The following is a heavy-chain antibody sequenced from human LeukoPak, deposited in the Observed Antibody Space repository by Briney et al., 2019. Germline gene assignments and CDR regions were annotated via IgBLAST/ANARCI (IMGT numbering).Heavy chain of an antibody. CDR3: VRQQTPHGNFDY. D-gene: IGHD1-26*01. Sequence: AGGSLRLSCATSGFTFSSYAMHWVRQATGKGLEWVSAIGTAGDTYYPGSVKGRFTISRENAKNSLSLQMNSLRAEDTAVYYCVRQQTPHGNFDYWGQGTLVTVSS. CDR2: IGTAGDT. CDR1: GFTFSSYA. J-gene: IGHJ4*02. V-gene: IGHV3-13*01.